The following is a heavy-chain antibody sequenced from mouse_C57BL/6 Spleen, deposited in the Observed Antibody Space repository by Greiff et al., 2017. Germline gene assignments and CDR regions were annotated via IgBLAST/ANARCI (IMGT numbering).Heavy chain of an antibody. D-gene: IGHD1-1*02. CDR3: ASEGYGGPWFAY. Sequence: QVQLKESGPGLVAPSQSLSITCTVSGFSLTSYGVDWVRQSPGKGLEWLGVIWGVGSTNYNSALKSRLSISKDNSKSQVFLQMNSLQTDDTAMYYCASEGYGGPWFAYWGQGALVTVSA. J-gene: IGHJ3*01. CDR1: GFSLTSYG. CDR2: IWGVGST. V-gene: IGHV2-6*01.